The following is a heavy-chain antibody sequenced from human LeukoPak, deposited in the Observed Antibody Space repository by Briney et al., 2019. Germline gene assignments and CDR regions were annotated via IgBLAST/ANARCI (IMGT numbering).Heavy chain of an antibody. CDR3: ARDFWATNYYYGMDV. J-gene: IGHJ6*02. V-gene: IGHV3-23*01. D-gene: IGHD3-3*01. Sequence: GGSLRFSCAASGFTFRNYAMAWVRQAQGKGLECVSAISGSGDSVRYADSVKGRFTISRDNSKNTLYLQMNNLRAEDTALYYCARDFWATNYYYGMDVWGQGTTVTVSS. CDR2: ISGSGDSV. CDR1: GFTFRNYA.